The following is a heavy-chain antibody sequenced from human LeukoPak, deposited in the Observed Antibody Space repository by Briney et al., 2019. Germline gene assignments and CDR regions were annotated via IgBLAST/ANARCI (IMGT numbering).Heavy chain of an antibody. J-gene: IGHJ4*02. Sequence: GGSLRLSCAASGFTFSSYWMHWVRQAPGKGLVWVSRINSDGSSTSYADSVKGRFTISRDNAKNTLYLQMNSLRAEDTAVYYCARDRSPYYYDSSGILDGYWGQGTLVTVSS. D-gene: IGHD3-22*01. CDR2: INSDGSST. CDR3: ARDRSPYYYDSSGILDGY. V-gene: IGHV3-74*01. CDR1: GFTFSSYW.